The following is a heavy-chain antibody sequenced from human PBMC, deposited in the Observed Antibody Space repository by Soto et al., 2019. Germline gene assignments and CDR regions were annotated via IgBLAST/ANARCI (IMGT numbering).Heavy chain of an antibody. CDR1: GFTFSSYG. J-gene: IGHJ6*02. V-gene: IGHV3-30*18. CDR3: AKDLSDYSSGWYYYYGMDV. CDR2: ISYDGSNK. Sequence: QVQLVESGGGVVQPGRSLRLSCAASGFTFSSYGMHWVRQAPGKGLEWVAVISYDGSNKYYADSVKGRFTISRDNSKNXLXXQMNSLRAEDTAVYYCAKDLSDYSSGWYYYYGMDVWGQGTTVTVSS. D-gene: IGHD6-19*01.